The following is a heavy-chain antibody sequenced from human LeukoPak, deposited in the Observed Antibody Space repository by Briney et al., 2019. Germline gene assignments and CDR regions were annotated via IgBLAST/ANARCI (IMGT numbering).Heavy chain of an antibody. CDR2: LYSGGST. V-gene: IGHV3-53*01. D-gene: IGHD1-1*01. Sequence: GGSLRLSCAASGFSVRNNYMSWVRQAPGEGLEWVSVLYSGGSTYYADSVKGRFTFSRDNSKNTLSLQMNSLRLDDTAIYYCAKGDRERASGGTGFDSWGQGTLVTVSS. CDR1: GFSVRNNY. J-gene: IGHJ4*02. CDR3: AKGDRERASGGTGFDS.